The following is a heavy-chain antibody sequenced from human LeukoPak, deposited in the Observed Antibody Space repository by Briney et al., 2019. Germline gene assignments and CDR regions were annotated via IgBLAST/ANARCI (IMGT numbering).Heavy chain of an antibody. D-gene: IGHD6-13*01. Sequence: GGSLRLACAASGFTFDSYYMHWVRQGPGKGLVWVSAISGSGGSTYYADSVKGRFTISRDNSKNTLYLQMNSLRAEDTAVYYCAKWSSQQLVNARFDYWGQGTLVTVSS. CDR1: GFTFDSYY. V-gene: IGHV3-23*01. J-gene: IGHJ4*02. CDR3: AKWSSQQLVNARFDY. CDR2: ISGSGGST.